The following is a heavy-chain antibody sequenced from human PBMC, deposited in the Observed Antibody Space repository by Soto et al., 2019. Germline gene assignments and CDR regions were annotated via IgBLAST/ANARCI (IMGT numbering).Heavy chain of an antibody. J-gene: IGHJ6*02. Sequence: SETLSLTCAVSGDSINNSYWSWIRQPPGKRLEWIGNIYYTGTTTYNPSLESRVTMSVDTSKNQFSLKLNSVDAADTAVYYYGMDVWGQGTTVTSP. CDR1: GDSINNSY. CDR2: IYYTGTT. CDR3: GMDV. V-gene: IGHV4-59*01.